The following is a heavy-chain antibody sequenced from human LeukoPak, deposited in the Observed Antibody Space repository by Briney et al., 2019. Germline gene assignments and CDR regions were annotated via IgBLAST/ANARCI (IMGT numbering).Heavy chain of an antibody. Sequence: SETLSLTCAVSGDSISRNNWWHWVRQPPGKGLEWIGEINHSGSTNYNPSLKSRVTISVDTSKNQFSLKLSSVTAADTAVYYCARPLSLGYCSGGSCYGRGAWFDRWGQGTLVTVSS. D-gene: IGHD2-15*01. J-gene: IGHJ5*02. CDR1: GDSISRNNW. CDR3: ARPLSLGYCSGGSCYGRGAWFDR. V-gene: IGHV4-4*02. CDR2: INHSGST.